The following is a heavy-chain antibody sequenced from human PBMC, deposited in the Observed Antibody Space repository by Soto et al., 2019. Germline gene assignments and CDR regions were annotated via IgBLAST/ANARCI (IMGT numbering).Heavy chain of an antibody. V-gene: IGHV5-51*01. CDR1: GYTFSTYW. CDR2: IYPGDSDT. Sequence: GGSLKISCKASGYTFSTYWIDWVRQMPGKGLEWMGIIYPGDSDTRYSPSFQGQVTISADKSISTAYLQWSSLKASDTAMYYCARHHGSPVYYYGMDVWGQGTTVTVSS. CDR3: ARHHGSPVYYYGMDV. J-gene: IGHJ6*02. D-gene: IGHD6-13*01.